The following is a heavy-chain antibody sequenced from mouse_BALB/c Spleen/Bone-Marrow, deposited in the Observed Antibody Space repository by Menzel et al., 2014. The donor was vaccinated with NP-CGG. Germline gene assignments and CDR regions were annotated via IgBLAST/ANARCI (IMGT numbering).Heavy chain of an antibody. CDR3: AREIINDYHWNFDV. V-gene: IGHV7-3*02. J-gene: IGHJ1*01. CDR1: GFTFTDYY. CDR2: IRNKANGYTT. Sequence: EVKAVESGGGLVQPGGSLRLSCATSGFTFTDYYMSWVRQPPGKALEWLGFIRNKANGYTTEYSASVKGRFTISRDNSQSTLYLQMNDLRAEDSATYYCAREIINDYHWNFDVRGASTTVSVSS. D-gene: IGHD2-4*01.